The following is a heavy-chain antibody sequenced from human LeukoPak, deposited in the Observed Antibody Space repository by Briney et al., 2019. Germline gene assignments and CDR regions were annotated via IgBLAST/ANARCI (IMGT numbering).Heavy chain of an antibody. CDR3: AREAAYNYEDSGLDY. Sequence: ASVKVSCKASGYTFTSYGISWVRQAPGQGLEWMGMINPGRGNTNYAETFQGRVTMTRDTPTRSVYMELSSLRSEDTAVYYCAREAAYNYEDSGLDYWGQGTLVTVSS. CDR1: GYTFTSYG. J-gene: IGHJ4*02. CDR2: INPGRGNT. D-gene: IGHD3-16*01. V-gene: IGHV1-46*01.